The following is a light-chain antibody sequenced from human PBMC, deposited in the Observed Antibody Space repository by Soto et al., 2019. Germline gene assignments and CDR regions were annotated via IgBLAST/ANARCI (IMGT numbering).Light chain of an antibody. CDR2: GSS. CDR1: QSLSSSY. V-gene: IGKV3-20*01. Sequence: ENVLTQSPVTLSLSPGERATLSCRASQSLSSSYLAWYQQKPGQAPRLLTYGSSSRATGIPDRFSGSGSGTDFTLTISRLEPEDFAVYYCQQYGRSPPTFGQGTKVDIK. CDR3: QQYGRSPPT. J-gene: IGKJ1*01.